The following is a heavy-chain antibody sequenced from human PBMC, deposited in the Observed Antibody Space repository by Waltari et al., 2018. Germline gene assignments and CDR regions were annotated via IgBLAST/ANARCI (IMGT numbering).Heavy chain of an antibody. CDR1: GFTFSSYT. J-gene: IGHJ4*02. D-gene: IGHD2-21*02. Sequence: EVQLVGSGGGLVKPGGSLRLSCAASGFTFSSYTMNWVRQAPGKVLEWVASISVGSSIKYYKDSVEGRYTISRYNVNNSLYLQMNSLRVEDTAVYYCAREWGVMIGTAGFYFDYWAQGALVTVFS. CDR2: ISVGSSIK. V-gene: IGHV3-21*01. CDR3: AREWGVMIGTAGFYFDY.